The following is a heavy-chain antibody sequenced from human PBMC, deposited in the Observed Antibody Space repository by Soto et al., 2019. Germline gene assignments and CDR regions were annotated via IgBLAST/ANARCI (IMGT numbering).Heavy chain of an antibody. CDR2: ISGSGGST. Sequence: GSLRLSCAASGFTFSSYAMSWVRQAPGKGLEWVSAISGSGGSTYYADSVKGRFTISRDNSKNTLYLQMNSLRAEDTAVYYCAKGYDFWSGYYAHPYYYYYMDVWGKGTTVTVSS. V-gene: IGHV3-23*01. D-gene: IGHD3-3*01. CDR3: AKGYDFWSGYYAHPYYYYYMDV. CDR1: GFTFSSYA. J-gene: IGHJ6*03.